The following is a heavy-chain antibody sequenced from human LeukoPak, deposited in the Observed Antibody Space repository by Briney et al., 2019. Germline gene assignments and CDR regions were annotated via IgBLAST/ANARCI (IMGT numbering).Heavy chain of an antibody. CDR3: ARDRAYYDILTGYYFAPFDY. J-gene: IGHJ4*02. Sequence: ASVKVSCKASGYTFTGYYMHWVRQAPGQGLEWMGWINPNSGGTNYAQKFQGRVTMTRDTSISTAYMELSRLRSDDTAVYYCARDRAYYDILTGYYFAPFDYWGQGTLVTVSS. D-gene: IGHD3-9*01. V-gene: IGHV1-2*02. CDR2: INPNSGGT. CDR1: GYTFTGYY.